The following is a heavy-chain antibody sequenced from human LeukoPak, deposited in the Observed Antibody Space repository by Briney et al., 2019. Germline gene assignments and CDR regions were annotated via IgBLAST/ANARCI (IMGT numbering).Heavy chain of an antibody. D-gene: IGHD1-26*01. J-gene: IGHJ4*02. CDR1: GFTFSSYA. CDR2: ISGSGDST. Sequence: GGSLRLSCAASGFTFSSYAMTWVRQAPGKGLEWVSAISGSGDSTYYADSVKGLFTISRDNSKNTLYLQMNSLRAEDTAVYYCAKEQEDRGSSPGFYDWGQGTLVTVSS. CDR3: AKEQEDRGSSPGFYD. V-gene: IGHV3-23*01.